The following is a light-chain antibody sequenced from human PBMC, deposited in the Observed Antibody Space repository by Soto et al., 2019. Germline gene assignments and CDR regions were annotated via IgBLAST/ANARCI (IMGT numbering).Light chain of an antibody. Sequence: DIQMTQSPSSLSASVGDIVTITFRASQSISSYLNWYQQKPGKAPNLLIYAASNLQSGVPARFSGSGSGTDFTLTISTLQPEDFATYYCQQTYSTPLTFGGGTKVDIK. CDR3: QQTYSTPLT. CDR2: AAS. J-gene: IGKJ4*01. V-gene: IGKV1-39*01. CDR1: QSISSY.